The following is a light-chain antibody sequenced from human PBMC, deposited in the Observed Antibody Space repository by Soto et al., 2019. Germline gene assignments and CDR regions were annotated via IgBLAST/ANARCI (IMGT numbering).Light chain of an antibody. CDR2: GNS. CDR3: QSYDSSLSGPYV. V-gene: IGLV1-40*01. CDR1: SSNIWAGYD. J-gene: IGLJ1*01. Sequence: QSVLTQPPSVTGAPGQRVTISCTGSSSNIWAGYDVHWYQQLPGTAPKLLIYGNSNRPSGVPDRFSGSKSGTSASLAITGLQAGDEADYSCQSYDSSLSGPYVFGTGTKVTVL.